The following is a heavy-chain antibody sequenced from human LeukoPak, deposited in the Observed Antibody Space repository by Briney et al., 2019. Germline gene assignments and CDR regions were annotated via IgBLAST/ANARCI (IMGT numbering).Heavy chain of an antibody. J-gene: IGHJ4*02. V-gene: IGHV3-74*01. CDR3: AKILTDFDY. Sequence: GGSLRLSCAASGFAFSAYWMHWVRQAPGKGLEWVSRINSDGSSTNYADSVKGRFTVSRDNAKNTLYLQMNGLRAEDTSVYYCAKILTDFDYWGQGTLVTVSS. CDR2: INSDGSST. CDR1: GFAFSAYW.